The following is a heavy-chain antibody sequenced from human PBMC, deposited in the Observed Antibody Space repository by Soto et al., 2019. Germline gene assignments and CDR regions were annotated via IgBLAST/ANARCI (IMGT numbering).Heavy chain of an antibody. CDR2: IFHTGTT. Sequence: PSETLSLTCAVSGDSIIGIYHWAWIRQPPGRSLEWIASIFHTGTTYYTPSLKSRVTISVDTSKNQFSLRLSSVTAADSAVYYCARAPPGPSPRWVFWGQGTTVTVSS. V-gene: IGHV4-38-2*01. CDR3: ARAPPGPSPRWVF. CDR1: GDSIIGIYH. J-gene: IGHJ6*02. D-gene: IGHD3-10*01.